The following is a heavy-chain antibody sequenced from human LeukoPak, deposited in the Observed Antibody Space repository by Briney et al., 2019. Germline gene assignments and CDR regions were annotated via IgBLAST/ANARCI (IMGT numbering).Heavy chain of an antibody. CDR1: GYTLTELS. CDR3: ATERYSSGWYQPYYGMDV. J-gene: IGHJ6*02. CDR2: FDPEDGET. D-gene: IGHD6-19*01. V-gene: IGHV1-24*01. Sequence: GASVKVSCKVSGYTLTELSMHWVRQAPGKGLEWMGGFDPEDGETIYAQKFPGRVTMTEDTSTDTAYMELSSLRSEDTAVYYCATERYSSGWYQPYYGMDVWGQGTTVTVSS.